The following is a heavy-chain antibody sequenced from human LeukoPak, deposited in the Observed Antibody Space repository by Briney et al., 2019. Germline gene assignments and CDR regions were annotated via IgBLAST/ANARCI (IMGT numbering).Heavy chain of an antibody. CDR1: GGSISSYY. Sequence: PSETLSLTCTVSGGSISSYYWSWIRQPPGKGLEWIGYIYYSGSTNYNPSLKSRVTISVDTSKNQFSLKLSSVTAADTAVYYCARYPPISGDWYFDLWGRGTLVTVSS. CDR2: IYYSGST. CDR3: ARYPPISGDWYFDL. V-gene: IGHV4-59*01. J-gene: IGHJ2*01.